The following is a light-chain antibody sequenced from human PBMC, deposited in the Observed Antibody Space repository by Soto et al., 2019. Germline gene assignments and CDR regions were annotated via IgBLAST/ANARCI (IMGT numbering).Light chain of an antibody. CDR3: CSYVGATTYV. Sequence: ALTQPASVSGSPGQSITISCSGTSSNIGGYNVVSWYQQHPGKAPKVIVYEGIKRPSRVSDRFSGSTSGSTASLTISGLQAEDEAEYYCCSYVGATTYVFGSGTKVTVL. J-gene: IGLJ1*01. CDR2: EGI. CDR1: SSNIGGYNV. V-gene: IGLV2-23*01.